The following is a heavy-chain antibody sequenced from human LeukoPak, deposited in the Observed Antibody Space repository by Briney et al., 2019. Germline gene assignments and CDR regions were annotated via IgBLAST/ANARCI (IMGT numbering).Heavy chain of an antibody. CDR2: IYSDGRT. CDR1: GFTVTSNY. Sequence: GGSLRLSCVASGFTVTSNYVSWVRQAPGKGLESVSVIYSDGRTYYADSVTGRFTISRDSSKNTAYLQMNSLRAEDTALYYCARVPVEMTSIVAFDIWGQGTMVTVSS. J-gene: IGHJ3*02. D-gene: IGHD5-24*01. CDR3: ARVPVEMTSIVAFDI. V-gene: IGHV3-53*01.